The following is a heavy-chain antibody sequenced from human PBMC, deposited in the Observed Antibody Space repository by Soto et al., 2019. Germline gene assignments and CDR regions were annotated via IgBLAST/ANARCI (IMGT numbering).Heavy chain of an antibody. D-gene: IGHD3-3*01. J-gene: IGHJ6*02. CDR1: GGSFSGYY. V-gene: IGHV4-34*01. CDR2: INHSGST. CDR3: GRRETYYDFWSGYKYGMDV. Sequence: SETLSLTCAVYGGSFSGYYWSWIRQLPGKGLEWIGEINHSGSTNYNPSLKSRVTISVDTSKNQFSLKLSSVTAADTAVYYCGRRETYYDFWSGYKYGMDVWGQGTTVTVSS.